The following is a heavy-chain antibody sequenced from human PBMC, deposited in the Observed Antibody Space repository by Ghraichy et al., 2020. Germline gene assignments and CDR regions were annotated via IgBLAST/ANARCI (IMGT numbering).Heavy chain of an antibody. CDR1: GFTFNTYA. CDR3: AKKGAAANRLYWYFDL. D-gene: IGHD6-13*01. V-gene: IGHV3-23*01. J-gene: IGHJ2*01. CDR2: ISGSGGST. Sequence: GGSLRLSCAASGFTFNTYAMNWVRQAPGKGLEWVSGISGSGGSTYYADSVKGRFTISRDTSKNTVYLQLNSLRVEDTAIYYCAKKGAAANRLYWYFDLWGRGTLVTVSS.